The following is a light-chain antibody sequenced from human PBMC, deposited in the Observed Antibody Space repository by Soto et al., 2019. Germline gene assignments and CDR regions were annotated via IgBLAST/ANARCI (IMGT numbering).Light chain of an antibody. J-gene: IGKJ4*01. CDR1: QSVSSN. CDR3: QQYDNWLT. CDR2: GAS. V-gene: IGKV3-15*01. Sequence: EIVMTQSPATLSVSPGERATLSCRASQSVSSNLAWYQQKPGQAPRLLIYGASTRATGIAARFSGSGSGTEFTLTISSLQSEDFAIDYCQQYDNWLTFGGGTKVDIK.